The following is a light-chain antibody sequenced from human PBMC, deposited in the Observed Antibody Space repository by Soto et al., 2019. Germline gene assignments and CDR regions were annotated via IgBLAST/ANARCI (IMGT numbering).Light chain of an antibody. CDR2: GAS. J-gene: IGKJ1*01. CDR3: LQYDDWHRT. Sequence: EIVMTQSPAILSVSPGDRATLSCRAGQSVSNNLAWYQQKPGQTPRLVLYGASNRATGVPARFSGSGSETDFTLTISSLQSEDFAVYYCLQYDDWHRTFGQGTKVEIK. V-gene: IGKV3-15*01. CDR1: QSVSNN.